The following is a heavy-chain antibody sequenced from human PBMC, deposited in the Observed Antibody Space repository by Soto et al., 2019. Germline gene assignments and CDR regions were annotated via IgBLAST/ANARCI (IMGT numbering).Heavy chain of an antibody. J-gene: IGHJ4*02. D-gene: IGHD3-10*01. CDR2: IYYSGST. Sequence: PSETLSLTCTVSGGSISSYYWSWIRQPPGKGLEWIGYIYYSGSTNYNPSLKSRVTISVDTSKNQFSLKLSSVTAADTAVYYCARRADYYGSASYYNPFDYWGQGTLVTVSS. CDR1: GGSISSYY. V-gene: IGHV4-59*01. CDR3: ARRADYYGSASYYNPFDY.